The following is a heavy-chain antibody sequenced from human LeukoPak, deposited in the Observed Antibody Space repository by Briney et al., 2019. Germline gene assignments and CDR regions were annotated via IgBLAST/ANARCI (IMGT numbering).Heavy chain of an antibody. CDR3: ARRGANSGSYSHFDL. CDR1: GGSITSYY. D-gene: IGHD1-26*01. J-gene: IGHJ2*01. CDR2: IYYSGST. V-gene: IGHV4-59*01. Sequence: SETLSLTCTVSGGSITSYYWSWIRQPPGKGLEWVGYIYYSGSTNYNPSLKSRVTISVDTSRNQFSLKLSSVTAADTAVYYCARRGANSGSYSHFDLWGRGTLVTVSS.